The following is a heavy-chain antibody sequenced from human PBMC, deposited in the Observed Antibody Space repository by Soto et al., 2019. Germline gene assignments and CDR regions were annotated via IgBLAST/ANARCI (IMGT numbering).Heavy chain of an antibody. D-gene: IGHD1-7*01. Sequence: QVQVVESGGGVVQPGRSLRLSCAASGFIFSSYGMHWVRQAPGKGLEWVAVISYDGSEEYYTDSVKGRFSISRDNSKNTLYLQMNSLRAEDTAVYYCAKDRRNYVFDYWGQGTLVTVSS. CDR3: AKDRRNYVFDY. CDR1: GFIFSSYG. V-gene: IGHV3-30*18. J-gene: IGHJ4*02. CDR2: ISYDGSEE.